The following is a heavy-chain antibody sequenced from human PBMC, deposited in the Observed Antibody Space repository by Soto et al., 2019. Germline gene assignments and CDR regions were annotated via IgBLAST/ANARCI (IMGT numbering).Heavy chain of an antibody. CDR1: GGSISSSSYY. CDR3: AREGGGYCSGGSCQVDY. J-gene: IGHJ4*02. D-gene: IGHD2-15*01. V-gene: IGHV4-39*02. CDR2: IYYRGNT. Sequence: QLQLQESGPGLVKPSETLSLTCTVSGGSISSSSYYWGWIRQPPGKGLEWIGSIYYRGNTYYNPSLKSRVLISVDTSKNQFSLKLSSVTAADTAVYYCAREGGGYCSGGSCQVDYWGQGTLVTVSS.